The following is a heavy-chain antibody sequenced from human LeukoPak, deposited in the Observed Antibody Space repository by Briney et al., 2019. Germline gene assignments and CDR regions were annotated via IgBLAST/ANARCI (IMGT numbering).Heavy chain of an antibody. Sequence: SQTLSLTCGISGDTVSSNSAAWNRIRQSPSRGLEWLGRTYFRSKWYSDCATSVKSRITINPDTSKNQFSLQLNSVTPEDTAVYYCARSMGQSGIDCWGQGTLVTVSS. CDR3: ARSMGQSGIDC. J-gene: IGHJ4*02. CDR1: GDTVSSNSAA. V-gene: IGHV6-1*01. D-gene: IGHD3-10*01. CDR2: TYFRSKWYS.